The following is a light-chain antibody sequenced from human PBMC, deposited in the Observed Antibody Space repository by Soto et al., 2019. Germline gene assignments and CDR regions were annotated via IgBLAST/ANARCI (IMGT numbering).Light chain of an antibody. V-gene: IGKV1-9*01. CDR3: QQLNSYPRVT. CDR2: AAS. Sequence: DIQLTQSPSFLSASVGDRVTITCRASQGISSYLAWYQQKPGKAPKLLIYAASTLQSGVPSRFSGSGSGTEFTLTISSLQPEDFATYYCQQLNSYPRVTFGPGTKVGIK. J-gene: IGKJ3*01. CDR1: QGISSY.